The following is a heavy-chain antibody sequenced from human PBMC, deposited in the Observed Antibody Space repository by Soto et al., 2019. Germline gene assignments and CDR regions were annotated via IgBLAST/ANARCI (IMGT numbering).Heavy chain of an antibody. V-gene: IGHV1-69*01. CDR3: ARWGTYCGGDCYSGYYGMDV. CDR2: IIPIFGTA. CDR1: GGTFSSYA. D-gene: IGHD2-21*02. Sequence: QVQLVQSGAEVKKPGSSVKVSCTASGGTFSSYAISWVRQAPGQGLEWMGGIIPIFGTANYAQKFQGRVTITADESTSTAYMELSSLRSEDTAVYYCARWGTYCGGDCYSGYYGMDVWGQGTTVTVSS. J-gene: IGHJ6*02.